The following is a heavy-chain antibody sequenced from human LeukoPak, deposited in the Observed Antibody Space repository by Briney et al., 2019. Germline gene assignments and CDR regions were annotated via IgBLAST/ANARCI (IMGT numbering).Heavy chain of an antibody. Sequence: GGSLRLSCAASGFTFSSYAMSWVRQAPGKGLEWVSGISDSGGGTYYADSVKGRFSISRDNSKNTLYLQMNSLRTDDTAVYYCAKDPRYSSRGNWFDPWGQGTLVTVSS. D-gene: IGHD6-13*01. V-gene: IGHV3-23*01. CDR1: GFTFSSYA. J-gene: IGHJ5*02. CDR3: AKDPRYSSRGNWFDP. CDR2: ISDSGGGT.